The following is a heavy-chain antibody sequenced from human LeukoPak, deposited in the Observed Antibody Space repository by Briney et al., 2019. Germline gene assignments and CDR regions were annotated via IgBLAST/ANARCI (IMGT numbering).Heavy chain of an antibody. CDR1: GGTFSSYS. CDR3: ARDRQQLVRSSYYYMDV. V-gene: IGHV1-69*01. D-gene: IGHD6-13*01. Sequence: SVKVSCKASGGTFSSYSISWVRQAPGQGLEWMGGIIPIFGTPNYAQKFQGRVTITADESTSTAYMELSSLRSEDTAVYYCARDRQQLVRSSYYYMDVWGKGTTVTVSS. CDR2: IIPIFGTP. J-gene: IGHJ6*03.